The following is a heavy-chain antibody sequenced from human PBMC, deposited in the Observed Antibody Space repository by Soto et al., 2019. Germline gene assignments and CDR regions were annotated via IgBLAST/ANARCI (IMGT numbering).Heavy chain of an antibody. D-gene: IGHD1-26*01. CDR3: AREQGAVPLYGMDV. CDR1: GYTFTSYD. J-gene: IGHJ6*02. CDR2: MNPNSGNT. Sequence: ASVKVSCKASGYTFTSYDINWVRQATGQGLEWMGWMNPNSGNTGYAQKFQGRVTMTRYTSISTAYMELSSLRSEDTAVYYCAREQGAVPLYGMDVWGQGTTVTVSS. V-gene: IGHV1-8*01.